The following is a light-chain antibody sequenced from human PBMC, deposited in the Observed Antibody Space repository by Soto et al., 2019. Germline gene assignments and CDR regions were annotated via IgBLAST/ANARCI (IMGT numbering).Light chain of an antibody. V-gene: IGLV2-14*03. CDR3: TSYSSGSTHVV. CDR2: DVH. CDR1: SSDIGDYDY. J-gene: IGLJ2*01. Sequence: QSALTQPASVSGSPGQSITLSCTGTSSDIGDYDYVSWYQRHPGKAPKLIIYDVHNRPSGVSHRFSGPKSGNTASLTISGLQAEDEADYYCTSYSSGSTHVVFGGGTQLTVL.